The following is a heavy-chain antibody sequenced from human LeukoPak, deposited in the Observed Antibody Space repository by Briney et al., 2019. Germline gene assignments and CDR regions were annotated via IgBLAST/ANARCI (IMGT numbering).Heavy chain of an antibody. CDR2: MYYSGST. CDR1: GGSISSSNFY. V-gene: IGHV4-39*07. CDR3: AREVDAAAAYNWFDP. J-gene: IGHJ5*02. Sequence: PSETLSLTCTVSGGSISSSNFYWGWIRQPPGKGLEWIGSMYYSGSTYYHPSLKSRVTISVDTSKNQFSLRLSSVTAADTAVYYCAREVDAAAAYNWFDPWGQGTLVTVSS. D-gene: IGHD2-2*01.